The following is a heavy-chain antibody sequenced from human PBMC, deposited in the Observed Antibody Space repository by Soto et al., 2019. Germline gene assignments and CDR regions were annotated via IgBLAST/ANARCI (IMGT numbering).Heavy chain of an antibody. D-gene: IGHD2-15*01. J-gene: IGHJ5*02. CDR3: ARGYCSGGSCSTGWFDP. CDR1: GGSFSGYY. CDR2: INHSGST. Sequence: QVQLQQWGAGLLKPSETLSLTCAVYGGSFSGYYWSWIRQPPGKGLEWIGEINHSGSTNYNPCLKSRVTISVDTSKNQFSLKLSSVTAADTAVYYCARGYCSGGSCSTGWFDPWGQGTLVTVSS. V-gene: IGHV4-34*01.